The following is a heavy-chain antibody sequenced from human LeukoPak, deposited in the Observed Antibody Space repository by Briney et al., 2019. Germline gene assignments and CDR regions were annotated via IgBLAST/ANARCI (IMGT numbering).Heavy chain of an antibody. CDR2: MYRDGSS. J-gene: IGHJ4*02. CDR1: GFTFSSYD. CDR3: ARDKRRYFDW. Sequence: GGSLRLSCAASGFTFSSYDRNWVRQSPGRGLEWVSAMYRDGSSDYADSARDRFTISRDNSKNIVFLHMKTLRVDDTAIYYCARDKRRYFDWWGQGTLVTVSS. V-gene: IGHV3-66*01. D-gene: IGHD3-9*01.